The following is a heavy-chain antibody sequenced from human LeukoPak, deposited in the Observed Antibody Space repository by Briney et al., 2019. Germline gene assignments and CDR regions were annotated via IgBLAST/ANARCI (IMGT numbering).Heavy chain of an antibody. CDR3: VRLSSTFFGVVIQIDP. Sequence: SETLSLTCSVAGDSISKTGYYWGWIRQPPGKGLEWIGHLSSTGRTYYNSSLKSRVTVSGDASNNQVPLTLTSVTAADTAVYYCVRLSSTFFGVVIQIDPWGQGXLVTXSS. J-gene: IGHJ5*02. V-gene: IGHV4-39*01. D-gene: IGHD3-3*01. CDR2: LSSTGRT. CDR1: GDSISKTGYY.